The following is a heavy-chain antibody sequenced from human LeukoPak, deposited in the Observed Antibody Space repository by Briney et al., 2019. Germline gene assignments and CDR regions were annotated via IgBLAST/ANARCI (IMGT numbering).Heavy chain of an antibody. CDR2: INPKRGDT. CDR3: ARDTMMHPFDY. D-gene: IGHD3-22*01. Sequence: ASVKVSCKASGYTFTGYYMHWVRQAPGQGLEWMGWINPKRGDTNYAQKFQGRVTMTRDTSISTVYMELSRLRSDDTAVYYCARDTMMHPFDYWGQGTLVTVSS. J-gene: IGHJ4*02. CDR1: GYTFTGYY. V-gene: IGHV1-2*02.